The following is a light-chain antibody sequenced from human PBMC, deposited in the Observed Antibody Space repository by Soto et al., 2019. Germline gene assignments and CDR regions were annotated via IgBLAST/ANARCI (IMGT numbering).Light chain of an antibody. Sequence: QSVLTQPPSVSGAPGQSITISCTGSSSNIGAGYDVHWYQQVPGTAPKLLIYGNNNRASGVPDRFSVSKSGTSASLAISGFLAEDEADYYCQSYDNSLTYVFGTGTKLTVL. CDR1: SSNIGAGYD. CDR3: QSYDNSLTYV. V-gene: IGLV1-40*01. J-gene: IGLJ1*01. CDR2: GNN.